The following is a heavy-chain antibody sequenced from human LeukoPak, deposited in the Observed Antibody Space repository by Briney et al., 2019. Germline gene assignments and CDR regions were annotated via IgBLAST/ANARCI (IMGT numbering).Heavy chain of an antibody. Sequence: PGGSLRLSCAASGFTFSHAWMSWVRQAPGKGLEWVGRIKSRFDGGTTDYAAPVTGRFAVSRDDSGNTLCLHMNSLQIEDTAVYYCTTGSRRNDYPTPPLHFWGQGTLVTVSS. D-gene: IGHD5-24*01. CDR2: IKSRFDGGTT. CDR3: TTGSRRNDYPTPPLHF. J-gene: IGHJ4*02. CDR1: GFTFSHAW. V-gene: IGHV3-15*01.